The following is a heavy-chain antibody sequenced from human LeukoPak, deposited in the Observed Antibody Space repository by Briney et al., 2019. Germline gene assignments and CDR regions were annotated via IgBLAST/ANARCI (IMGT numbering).Heavy chain of an antibody. CDR1: GFTFSSYW. D-gene: IGHD2-15*01. J-gene: IGHJ4*02. Sequence: PGGSLRLSCAASGFTFSSYWMSWVRQAPGKGLEWVANIKQDGSEKYYVDSVKGRFTISRDNAKNSLYLQMNSLRAEDTAVYYCARVRHCSGGSCYYFDYWGQGTLVTVSS. V-gene: IGHV3-7*03. CDR2: IKQDGSEK. CDR3: ARVRHCSGGSCYYFDY.